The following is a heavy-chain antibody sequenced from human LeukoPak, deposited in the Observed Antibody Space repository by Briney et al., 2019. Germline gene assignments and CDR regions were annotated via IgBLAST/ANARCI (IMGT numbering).Heavy chain of an antibody. CDR3: ARALAVTTLALDY. V-gene: IGHV1-2*02. CDR1: GYTFTGYY. CDR2: INPNSGGT. Sequence: ASVKVSCKASGYTFTGYYIHWVRQAPGQGLEWMGWINPNSGGTNYAQKFQGRVTMTRDTSISTAYMELSRLRSDDTAVYYCARALAVTTLALDYWGQGTLVTVSS. J-gene: IGHJ4*02. D-gene: IGHD4-17*01.